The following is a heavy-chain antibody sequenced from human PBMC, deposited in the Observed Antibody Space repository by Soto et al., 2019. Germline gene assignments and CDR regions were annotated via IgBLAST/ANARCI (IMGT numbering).Heavy chain of an antibody. CDR2: ISAYNGNT. CDR1: GYTFISYG. D-gene: IGHD3-3*01. V-gene: IGHV1-18*01. CDR3: ARLLYYDFWSGYYDFDY. J-gene: IGHJ4*02. Sequence: GASVKVSCKASGYTFISYGISWVRQAPGQGLEWMGWISAYNGNTNYAQKLQGRVTMTTDTSTSTAYMELRSLRSDDTAVYYCARLLYYDFWSGYYDFDYWGQGTLVTVSS.